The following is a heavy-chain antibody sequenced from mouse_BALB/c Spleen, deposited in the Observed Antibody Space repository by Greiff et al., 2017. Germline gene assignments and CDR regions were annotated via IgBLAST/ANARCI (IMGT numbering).Heavy chain of an antibody. V-gene: IGHV1-39*01. J-gene: IGHJ1*01. CDR1: GYSFTGYN. D-gene: IGHD1-1*01. CDR3: AREGDYYGSSYWYFDV. CDR2: IDPYYGGT. Sequence: VQLQQSGPELEKPGASVKISCKASGYSFTGYNMNWVKQSNGKSLEWIGNIDPYYGGTSYNQKFKGKATLTVDKSSSTAYMQLKSLKSEDSAVYYCAREGDYYGSSYWYFDVWGAGTTVTVSS.